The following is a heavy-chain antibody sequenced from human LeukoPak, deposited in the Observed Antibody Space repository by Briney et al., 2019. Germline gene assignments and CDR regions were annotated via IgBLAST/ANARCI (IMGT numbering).Heavy chain of an antibody. CDR2: IYPGDSDT. CDR1: GYSFTSYW. V-gene: IGHV5-51*01. CDR3: ARQTGTKQQPQGYYYYYGMDV. D-gene: IGHD6-13*01. J-gene: IGHJ6*02. Sequence: GESLKISCKGSGYSFTSYWIGWVRPMPGKGLEWMGIIYPGDSDTRYSPSFQGQVTISADKSISTAYLQWSSLKASDTAMYYCARQTGTKQQPQGYYYYYGMDVWGQGTTVTVSS.